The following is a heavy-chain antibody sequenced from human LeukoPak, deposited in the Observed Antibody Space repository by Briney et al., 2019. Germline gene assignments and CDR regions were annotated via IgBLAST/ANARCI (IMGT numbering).Heavy chain of an antibody. CDR3: ARERGPYDFWSGYYL. J-gene: IGHJ4*02. Sequence: PGGSLRLSCAASGFTFSSYGMHWARQAPGKGLEWVAVIWYDGSNKYYADSVKGRVTISRDNSKNTLYLQMNSLRAEDRAVYYCARERGPYDFWSGYYLWGQGTLVTVSS. D-gene: IGHD3-3*01. CDR1: GFTFSSYG. V-gene: IGHV3-33*01. CDR2: IWYDGSNK.